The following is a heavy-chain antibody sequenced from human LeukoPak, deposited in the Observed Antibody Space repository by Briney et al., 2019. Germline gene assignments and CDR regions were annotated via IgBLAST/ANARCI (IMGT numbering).Heavy chain of an antibody. J-gene: IGHJ3*02. D-gene: IGHD1-1*01. CDR3: ATELRIGATGYLFAFDI. CDR1: GFTFSTYG. CDR2: TRSDESNK. V-gene: IGHV3-30*02. Sequence: PGGSLRLSCAASGFTFSTYGMHWVRQAPGKGLEWVSFTRSDESNKFYADSVKGRFTISRDNSKNTLYLQMNSLRVEDTAVYYCATELRIGATGYLFAFDIWGQGTMVTVSS.